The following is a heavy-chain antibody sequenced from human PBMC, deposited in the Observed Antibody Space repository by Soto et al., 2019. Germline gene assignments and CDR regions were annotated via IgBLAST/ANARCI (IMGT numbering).Heavy chain of an antibody. CDR3: ANRPAAMKFWFDS. Sequence: GGSLRLSCVASGFTFTSDAMSWVRQAPGKGLEWVSAITETGGTTFYADFVKGRFTISRDNSKNTLYLRMNSLRGDDTAVYYCANRPAAMKFWFDSWGQGTLVTVSS. CDR1: GFTFTSDA. D-gene: IGHD2-2*01. J-gene: IGHJ5*01. V-gene: IGHV3-23*01. CDR2: ITETGGTT.